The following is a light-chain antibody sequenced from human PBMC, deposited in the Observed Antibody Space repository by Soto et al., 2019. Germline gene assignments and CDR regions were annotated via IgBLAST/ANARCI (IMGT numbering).Light chain of an antibody. J-gene: IGKJ1*01. CDR1: QSISSW. CDR3: QQYNSYPWT. Sequence: DIQMTQSPSTLSASVGDRVTITCRASQSISSWLAWYQQKPGKAPKLLIYDASSLESGVPSRFSGSGSGTEFTLTISSLQPDEFATYDGQQYNSYPWTFGQGTKVDIK. V-gene: IGKV1-5*01. CDR2: DAS.